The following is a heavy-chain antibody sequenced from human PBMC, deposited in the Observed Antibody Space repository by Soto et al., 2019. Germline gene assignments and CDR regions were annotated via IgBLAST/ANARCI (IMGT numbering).Heavy chain of an antibody. V-gene: IGHV3-7*01. J-gene: IGHJ4*02. D-gene: IGHD3-22*01. CDR3: ARDYMDYYDSSGFYFDY. CDR2: IKQDGSEK. Sequence: PGGSLRLSCAASGFTFSSYWMSWVRQAPGKGLEWVANIKQDGSEKYYVDSVKGRFTISRDNAKNSLYLQMNSLRAEDTAVYYCARDYMDYYDSSGFYFDYWGQGTLVTVPQ. CDR1: GFTFSSYW.